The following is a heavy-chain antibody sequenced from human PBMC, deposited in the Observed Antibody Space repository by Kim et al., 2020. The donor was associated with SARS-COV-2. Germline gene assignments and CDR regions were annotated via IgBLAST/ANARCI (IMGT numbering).Heavy chain of an antibody. CDR3: GHRRMQVFDL. CDR2: DQG. V-gene: IGHV2-5*01. Sequence: DQGRYSSSLKNRLTITKDTSKNQVVLTMTDMDPVDTAVYYCGHRRMQVFDLWGQGILVTVSS. J-gene: IGHJ5*02.